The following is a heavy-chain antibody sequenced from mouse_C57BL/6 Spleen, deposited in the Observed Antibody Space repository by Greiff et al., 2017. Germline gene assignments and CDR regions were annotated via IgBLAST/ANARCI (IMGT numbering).Heavy chain of an antibody. D-gene: IGHD2-5*01. CDR2: IYPVSGST. CDR3: AKKNESNYGGYYGMDY. V-gene: IGHV1-55*01. Sequence: QVQLQQPGAELVKPGASVKMSCKASGYTFTSYWITWVKQRPGQGLEWIGDIYPVSGSTNYNEKFKSKATLTVDTSSSTAYMQLSSLTSEDSAVYYCAKKNESNYGGYYGMDYWGQGTSVTVSS. CDR1: GYTFTSYW. J-gene: IGHJ4*01.